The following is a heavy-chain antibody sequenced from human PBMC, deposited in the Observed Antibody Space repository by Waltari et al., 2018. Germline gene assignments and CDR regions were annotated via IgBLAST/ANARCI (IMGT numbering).Heavy chain of an antibody. CDR3: ARVDYHYTGLTYYFDY. CDR1: GFTFDDYG. D-gene: IGHD2-8*02. Sequence: EVQLVESGGGVVRPGGSLSIPCAAAGFTFDDYGISGVRQVPGKGLEWVSGISWNGGSIGYADSVKGRFTISRDNAKNSLYLQINSLRAEDTALYHCARVDYHYTGLTYYFDYWGQGALVTVSS. CDR2: ISWNGGSI. J-gene: IGHJ4*02. V-gene: IGHV3-20*01.